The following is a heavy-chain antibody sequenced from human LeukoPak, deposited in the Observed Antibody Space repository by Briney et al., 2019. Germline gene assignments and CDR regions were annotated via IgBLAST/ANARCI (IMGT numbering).Heavy chain of an antibody. CDR3: ARDSGYYYGSGSYFDP. CDR2: INHSGST. J-gene: IGHJ5*02. CDR1: GGSFSGYY. V-gene: IGHV4-34*01. D-gene: IGHD3-10*01. Sequence: SETLSLTCAVYGGSFSGYYWSWIRQPPGKGLEWIGEINHSGSTNYNPSLKSRVTISVDTSKNQFSLKLSSVTAADTAVYYCARDSGYYYGSGSYFDPWGQGTLVTVSS.